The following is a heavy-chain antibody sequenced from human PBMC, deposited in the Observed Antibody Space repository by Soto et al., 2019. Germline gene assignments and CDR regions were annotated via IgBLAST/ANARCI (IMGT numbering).Heavy chain of an antibody. CDR1: GGSFSGYY. Sequence: SETLSLTCAVYGGSFSGYYWSWIRQPPGKGLEWIGEINHSGSTNYNPSLKSRVTISVDTSKNQFSLKLSSVTAADTAVYYCARGHYYYGSGSYIGDYYYYYMDVWGKGTTVTVSS. D-gene: IGHD3-10*01. CDR3: ARGHYYYGSGSYIGDYYYYYMDV. J-gene: IGHJ6*03. CDR2: INHSGST. V-gene: IGHV4-34*01.